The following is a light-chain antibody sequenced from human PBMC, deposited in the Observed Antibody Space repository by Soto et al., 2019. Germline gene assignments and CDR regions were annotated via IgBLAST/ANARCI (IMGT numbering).Light chain of an antibody. CDR3: CSYAGTNIVV. Sequence: XTGTSSDVGGYNYVSWYQHHPGKAPKLMIYDVSKRPSGVPDRLSGSKSGNTASLTISGLQAEDEGDYYCCSYAGTNIVVFGGGTQLTVL. J-gene: IGLJ2*01. CDR2: DVS. CDR1: SSDVGGYNY. V-gene: IGLV2-11*01.